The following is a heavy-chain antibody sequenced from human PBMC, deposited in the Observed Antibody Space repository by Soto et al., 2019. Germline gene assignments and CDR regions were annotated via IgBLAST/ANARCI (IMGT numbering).Heavy chain of an antibody. CDR2: IRSKANSYAT. CDR1: GFTFSGSA. J-gene: IGHJ4*02. V-gene: IGHV3-73*01. Sequence: GGSLRLSCAASGFTFSGSAMHWVRQASGKGLEWVGRIRSKANSYATAYAVSVKGKFTISRDDSRNTAYLQMNSLKTEDTAVYYCARGVYNFWSGHPKGLDYWGQGTVVTVSS. D-gene: IGHD3-3*01. CDR3: ARGVYNFWSGHPKGLDY.